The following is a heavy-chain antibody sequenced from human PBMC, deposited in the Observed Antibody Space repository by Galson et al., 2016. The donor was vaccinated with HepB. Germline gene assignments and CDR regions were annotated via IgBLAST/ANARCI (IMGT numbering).Heavy chain of an antibody. CDR1: GYPFTTYA. J-gene: IGHJ4*02. D-gene: IGHD5-18*01. CDR3: AVGYAYGAFDY. V-gene: IGHV1-3*01. Sequence: SVKVSCKASGYPFTTYAIHWVRQAPGRRLEWMGWINAGNGNTKYSQKFQGRVTITRDTSASTAYMELSSLRSEDTAIYYCAVGYAYGAFDYWGQGTLVTVSS. CDR2: INAGNGNT.